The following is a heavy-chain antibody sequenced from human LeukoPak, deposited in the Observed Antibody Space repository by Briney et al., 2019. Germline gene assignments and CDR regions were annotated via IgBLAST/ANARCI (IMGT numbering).Heavy chain of an antibody. V-gene: IGHV1-18*01. J-gene: IGHJ4*02. CDR2: ISDYIGNT. CDR3: ARDGDPNYYYDSSGYYSY. Sequence: GASVKVSCQASGYTFTSYGISWVRQAPGQGLEWMGRISDYIGNTNYAQKLQGRVTMTTDTSTSTAYMELRSLRSDDTAVYYCARDGDPNYYYDSSGYYSYWGQGTLVTVSS. CDR1: GYTFTSYG. D-gene: IGHD3-22*01.